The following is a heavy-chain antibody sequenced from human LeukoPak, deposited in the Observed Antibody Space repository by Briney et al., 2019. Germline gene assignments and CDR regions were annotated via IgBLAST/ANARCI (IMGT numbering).Heavy chain of an antibody. CDR3: ARHLPGSSWYGRYFDY. CDR2: IYYSGST. Sequence: SETLSLTCTVSGGSISSSSYYWGWIRQPPGKGLEWIGSIYYSGSTYYNPSLKSRVTISVDTSKNQFSLKLSSVTAADTAVYYCARHLPGSSWYGRYFDYWGQGTLVTVSS. J-gene: IGHJ4*02. D-gene: IGHD6-13*01. V-gene: IGHV4-39*01. CDR1: GGSISSSSYY.